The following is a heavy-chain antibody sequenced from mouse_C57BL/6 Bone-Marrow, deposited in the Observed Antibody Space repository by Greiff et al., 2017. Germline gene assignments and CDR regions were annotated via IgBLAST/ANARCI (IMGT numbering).Heavy chain of an antibody. CDR1: GFTFSDFY. V-gene: IGHV7-1*01. Sequence: EVQLVESGGGLVQSGRSLRLSCATSGFTFSDFYMEWVRQAPGKGLEWIAASRNKANDYTTEYSASVKGRFIVSRDTSQSILYLQMNALRAEDTAIYYCARDGPPWFAYWGQGTLVTVSA. CDR3: ARDGPPWFAY. CDR2: SRNKANDYTT. J-gene: IGHJ3*01.